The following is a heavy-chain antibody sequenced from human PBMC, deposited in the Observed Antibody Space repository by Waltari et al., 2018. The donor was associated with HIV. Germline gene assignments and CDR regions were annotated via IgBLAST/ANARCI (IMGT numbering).Heavy chain of an antibody. Sequence: AESGGGLAQPGKSLRLSCAASGFSVTATFMGWIRQAPGKGLEWVSVIYTGGNILYADSVRGRYTIARDSSRNTMDLPMDNLRDEDTAVYYCARGGPGGSQPFDHRGQGTLVTVSS. CDR3: ARGGPGGSQPFDH. CDR1: GFSVTATF. V-gene: IGHV3-53*01. CDR2: IYTGGNI. D-gene: IGHD2-15*01. J-gene: IGHJ4*02.